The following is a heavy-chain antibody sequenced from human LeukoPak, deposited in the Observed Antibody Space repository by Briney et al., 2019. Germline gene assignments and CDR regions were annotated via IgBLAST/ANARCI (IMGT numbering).Heavy chain of an antibody. V-gene: IGHV1-69*05. CDR2: IIPIFGTA. CDR1: GGTFSSYA. J-gene: IGHJ6*03. D-gene: IGHD3-3*01. CDR3: AREVSDFWSGSGYMDV. Sequence: SVKVSCKASGGTFSSYAISWVRQAPGQGLEWMGGIIPIFGTANYAQKFQGRVTITTDESASTAYMELSSLRSEDTAVYYCAREVSDFWSGSGYMDVWGKGTTVTVSS.